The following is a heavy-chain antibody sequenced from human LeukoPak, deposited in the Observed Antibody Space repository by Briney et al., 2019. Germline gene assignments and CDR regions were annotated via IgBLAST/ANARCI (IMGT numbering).Heavy chain of an antibody. CDR2: ISYIGGT. D-gene: IGHD4-17*01. Sequence: PSETLSLTCAVSDDSFSSHYWTWIRQPPGKGLEWIGYISYIGGTNHNPSLKSRVTISIDTSKNQFSLKLSSVTAAVTAVYYCASDLVTVTKGFDIWGQGTMVSVSS. J-gene: IGHJ3*02. CDR3: ASDLVTVTKGFDI. CDR1: DDSFSSHY. V-gene: IGHV4-59*11.